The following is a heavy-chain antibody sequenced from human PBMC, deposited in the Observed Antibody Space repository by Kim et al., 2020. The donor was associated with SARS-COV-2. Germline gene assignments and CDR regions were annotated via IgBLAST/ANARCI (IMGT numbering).Heavy chain of an antibody. V-gene: IGHV3-33*01. Sequence: GGSLRLSCAASGLTFSSYGMHWVRQAPGKGLEWVAVIWYDGSNKYYADSVKGRFTISRDNSKNTLYLQMNSLRAEDTAVYYCARDESGISYWTPFDYWGQGTLLPVSS. J-gene: IGHJ4*02. CDR2: IWYDGSNK. CDR1: GLTFSSYG. CDR3: ARDESGISYWTPFDY. D-gene: IGHD1-26*01.